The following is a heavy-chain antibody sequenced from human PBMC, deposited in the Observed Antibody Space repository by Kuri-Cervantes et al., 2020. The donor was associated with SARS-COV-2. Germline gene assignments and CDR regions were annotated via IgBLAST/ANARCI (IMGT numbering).Heavy chain of an antibody. V-gene: IGHV3-15*05. D-gene: IGHD3-16*02. J-gene: IGHJ4*02. CDR1: GFTFSNAW. Sequence: GESLKISCAASGFTFSNAWMSWVRQAPGKGLEWVGRIKSKTDGGTTDYAAPVKGRFTISRDDSKNTFYLQMNSLKIEDTAVYYCTTDWVLDFSGGVFVFDYWGQGTLVTVSS. CDR2: IKSKTDGGTT. CDR3: TTDWVLDFSGGVFVFDY.